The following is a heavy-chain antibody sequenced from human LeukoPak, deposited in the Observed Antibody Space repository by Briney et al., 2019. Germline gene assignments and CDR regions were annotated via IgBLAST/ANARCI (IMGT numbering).Heavy chain of an antibody. Sequence: SETLSLTCTVSGGSISSYYWSWIRQAPGKGLEWIGYIYTSGSTNYNPSLKSRVTISVDTSKNQFSLKLSSVTAADTAAYSCARFGSSSWDYYYMDVWGKGTTVNVSS. V-gene: IGHV4-4*09. CDR2: IYTSGST. CDR3: ARFGSSSWDYYYMDV. J-gene: IGHJ6*03. CDR1: GGSISSYY. D-gene: IGHD6-13*01.